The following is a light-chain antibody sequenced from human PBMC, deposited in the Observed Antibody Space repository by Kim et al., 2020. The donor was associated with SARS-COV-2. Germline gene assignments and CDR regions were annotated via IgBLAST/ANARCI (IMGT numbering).Light chain of an antibody. CDR3: QQYTNWAPYT. CDR2: DAA. Sequence: VNPGERATPAGRARQSITRDLAWYQQKPSQAPRFLTYDAATRATGIPARFSGSGSGTEFTLTISRLQSEDFAVYYCQQYTNWAPYTFGQGTKLKI. V-gene: IGKV3-15*01. CDR1: QSITRD. J-gene: IGKJ2*01.